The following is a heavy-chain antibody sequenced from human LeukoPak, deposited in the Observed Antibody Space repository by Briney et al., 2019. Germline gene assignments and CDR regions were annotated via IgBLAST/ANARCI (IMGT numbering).Heavy chain of an antibody. CDR1: GFTFSSYA. J-gene: IGHJ4*02. Sequence: PGGSLRLSCAASGFTFSSYAMHWVRQAPGRGLEWVAVISYDGSNKYHADSVKGRFTISRDNSKNTLYLQMNSLRAEDTAVYYCASFDYWGQGTLVTVSS. V-gene: IGHV3-30-3*01. CDR3: ASFDY. CDR2: ISYDGSNK.